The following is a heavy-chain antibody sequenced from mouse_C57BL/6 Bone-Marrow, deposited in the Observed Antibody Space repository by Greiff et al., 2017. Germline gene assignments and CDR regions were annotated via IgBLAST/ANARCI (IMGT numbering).Heavy chain of an antibody. V-gene: IGHV5-6*01. D-gene: IGHD2-5*01. J-gene: IGHJ2*01. CDR3: ARLYSNSLDY. CDR2: ISSGGSYT. Sequence: DVQLVESGGDLVKPGGSLKLSCAASGFTFSSYGMSWVRQTPDKRLEWVATISSGGSYTYYPDSVKGRFTISRDNAKNTLYLQMSSLKSEDTAMYYCARLYSNSLDYGGQGATLTVSS. CDR1: GFTFSSYG.